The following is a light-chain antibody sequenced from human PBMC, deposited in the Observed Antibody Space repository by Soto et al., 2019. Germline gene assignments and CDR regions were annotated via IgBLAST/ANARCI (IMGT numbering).Light chain of an antibody. CDR3: QQFFTTPWT. V-gene: IGKV1-39*01. J-gene: IGKJ1*01. CDR1: QNIAKY. Sequence: DIQMTQSPSSLSASVGDRVTITCRASQNIAKYLSWYQQKPGKAPHLLISAASRLQSGVPSRFSGSGSGTDFTLTISSLQPEDFATYSCQQFFTTPWTFGQGTKVETK. CDR2: AAS.